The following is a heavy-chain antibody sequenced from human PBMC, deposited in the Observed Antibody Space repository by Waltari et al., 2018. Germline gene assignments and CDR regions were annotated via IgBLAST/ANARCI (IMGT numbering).Heavy chain of an antibody. CDR2: FDPEDGET. J-gene: IGHJ1*01. D-gene: IGHD3-22*01. CDR3: ATTYYYDSSGHQEYVQH. Sequence: QVQLVQSGAEVKKPGASVKVSCKVSGYTLTELSMHWVRQAPGKGLEWMGGFDPEDGETSDAQKVQGRVTMTEDTATDTAYMELSSLRSEETAVYYCATTYYYDSSGHQEYVQHWGQGTLVTVSS. V-gene: IGHV1-24*01. CDR1: GYTLTELS.